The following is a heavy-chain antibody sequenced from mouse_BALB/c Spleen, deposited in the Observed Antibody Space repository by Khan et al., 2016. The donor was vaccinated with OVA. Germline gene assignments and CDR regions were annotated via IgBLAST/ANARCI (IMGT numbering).Heavy chain of an antibody. V-gene: IGHV1-20*02. D-gene: IGHD1-1*01. CDR3: ARIYGSDFDY. Sequence: VRLQQSGPELVKPGASVKISCKASGYSFTGYFMNWVMQSHGKSLEWIGRINPHIGETFYNQKFQGKATLTVDESSSTAHMELRSLASEDSAVYYCARIYGSDFDYWGQGTTLTVSS. J-gene: IGHJ2*01. CDR2: INPHIGET. CDR1: GYSFTGYF.